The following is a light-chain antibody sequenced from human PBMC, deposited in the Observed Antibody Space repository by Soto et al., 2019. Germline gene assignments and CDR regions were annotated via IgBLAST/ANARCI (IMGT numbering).Light chain of an antibody. CDR2: AAS. CDR1: QSVSSS. J-gene: IGKJ1*01. Sequence: EIVMTQSPATLSVSPGERATLSCRASQSVSSSLAWYQQKPGQPPRLLMYAASTRATGIPARFSGSGSGTEFTLTISSLQSEDSAVYYCHQYNAWPPWTFGQGTKVEIK. CDR3: HQYNAWPPWT. V-gene: IGKV3-15*01.